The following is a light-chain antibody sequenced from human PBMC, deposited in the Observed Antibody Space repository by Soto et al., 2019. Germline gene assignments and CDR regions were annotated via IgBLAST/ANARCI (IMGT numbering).Light chain of an antibody. CDR2: SDS. CDR1: NIGSKT. Sequence: SYELTQPPSVSVAPGKTARITCGGNNIGSKTVHWYQQKPGQAPVLVIYSDSDRPFGIPERFSGSNSGNTATLTISRVEAGDEADYYCQLWDSSGDHHVFGTGTKLTVL. V-gene: IGLV3-21*04. J-gene: IGLJ1*01. CDR3: QLWDSSGDHHV.